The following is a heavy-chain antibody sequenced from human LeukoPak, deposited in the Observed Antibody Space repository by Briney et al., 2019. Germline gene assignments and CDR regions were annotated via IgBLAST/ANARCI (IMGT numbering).Heavy chain of an antibody. V-gene: IGHV4-4*09. Sequence: PSETLSLTCTVSGGSVSSYYWSWIRQPPGKGLEWIGYIYNSENTNYNSSLKSRVTMSVDTSKNRFSLNLNFVTAADTAVYYCASPRSGYRYTFDYWGQGALVTVSS. J-gene: IGHJ4*02. CDR2: IYNSENT. CDR1: GGSVSSYY. D-gene: IGHD3-22*01. CDR3: ASPRSGYRYTFDY.